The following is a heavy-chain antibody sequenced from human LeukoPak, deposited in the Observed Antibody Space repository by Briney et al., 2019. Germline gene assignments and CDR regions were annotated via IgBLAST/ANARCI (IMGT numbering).Heavy chain of an antibody. J-gene: IGHJ4*02. V-gene: IGHV3-23*01. D-gene: IGHD6-13*01. CDR3: AKYSSSWYGNCCYFDY. CDR2: ISGSGGST. Sequence: GGSLRLSCAASGFTFSSYGMSWVCQAPGKGLEWVSAISGSGGSTYYADSVKGRFTISRDNSKNTLYLQMNSLRAEDTAIYYCAKYSSSWYGNCCYFDYWGQGTLVTVSS. CDR1: GFTFSSYG.